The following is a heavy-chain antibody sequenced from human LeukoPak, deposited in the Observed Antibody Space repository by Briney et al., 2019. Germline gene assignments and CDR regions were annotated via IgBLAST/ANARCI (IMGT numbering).Heavy chain of an antibody. J-gene: IGHJ6*03. V-gene: IGHV4-34*01. CDR3: ARGSSEGYYYYYYMDV. Sequence: SETLSLTCAVYGGSFSGYYWSWIRQPPGKGLEWIGEINHSGSTNYNPSLKSRVTISVDTSKNQFSLKLSSVTAADTAVYYCARGSSEGYYYYYYMDVWGKGTTVTVSS. D-gene: IGHD6-25*01. CDR2: INHSGST. CDR1: GGSFSGYY.